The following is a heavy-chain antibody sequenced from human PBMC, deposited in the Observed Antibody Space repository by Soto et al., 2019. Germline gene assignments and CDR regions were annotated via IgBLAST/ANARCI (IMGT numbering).Heavy chain of an antibody. D-gene: IGHD3-22*01. V-gene: IGHV1-3*01. CDR1: GYTFTSYA. CDR3: ASRTYYYDSSGYSPDYYYGMEV. Sequence: ASVKVSCKASGYTFTSYAMHWVRQAPGQRLEWMGWINAGNGNTKYSQKFQGRVTITRDTSASTAYMELSSLRSEDTAVYYCASRTYYYDSSGYSPDYYYGMEVWGQGTTVTVSS. CDR2: INAGNGNT. J-gene: IGHJ6*02.